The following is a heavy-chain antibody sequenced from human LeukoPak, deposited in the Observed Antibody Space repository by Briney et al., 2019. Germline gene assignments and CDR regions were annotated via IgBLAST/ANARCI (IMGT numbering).Heavy chain of an antibody. D-gene: IGHD7-27*01. CDR3: AGGSTGSAYDY. V-gene: IGHV4-34*01. J-gene: IGHJ4*02. CDR2: ISHSGST. CDR1: DGSFSGYY. Sequence: NASETLSLTCAIYDGSFSGYYWSWIRQPPGKGLEWIGGISHSGSTNYNPSLESRVTISLDTSKAHSSLRLTSVTAADTAVYYCAGGSTGSAYDYWGQGALVTVSP.